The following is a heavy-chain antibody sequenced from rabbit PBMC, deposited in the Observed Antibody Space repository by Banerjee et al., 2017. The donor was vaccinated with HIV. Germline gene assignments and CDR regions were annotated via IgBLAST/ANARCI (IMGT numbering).Heavy chain of an antibody. CDR2: IYAGSSGNT. CDR3: ARDLAGVIGWNFDL. D-gene: IGHD4-1*01. CDR1: FSSSYY. J-gene: IGHJ4*01. V-gene: IGHV1S40*01. Sequence: FSSSYYMCLVRQAPGKGLEWIACIYAGSSGNTYYASWAKGRFTISKTSSTTVTLQMTSLTAADTATYFCARDLAGVIGWNFDLWGPGTLVTVS.